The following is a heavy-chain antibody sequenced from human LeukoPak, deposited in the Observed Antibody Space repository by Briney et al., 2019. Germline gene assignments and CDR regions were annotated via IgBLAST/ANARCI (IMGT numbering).Heavy chain of an antibody. CDR2: INTHGSST. CDR1: GFAFSNYW. V-gene: IGHV3-74*01. J-gene: IGHJ6*03. D-gene: IGHD6-13*01. Sequence: GGSLRLSCSASGFAFSNYWLHWVRQAPGKGLVWVARINTHGSSTNYADSVKGRFTISRDNAKNTLYLQMTSLSAEDTAVYYALAGYYYYYMDVWGKGTTVTVSS. CDR3: LAGYYYYYMDV.